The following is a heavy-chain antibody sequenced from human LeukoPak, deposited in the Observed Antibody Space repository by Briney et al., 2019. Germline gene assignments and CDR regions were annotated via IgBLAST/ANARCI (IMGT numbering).Heavy chain of an antibody. CDR2: IDPSSTYI. CDR1: GFTFRSYS. CDR3: ARAPTVLVGYCSSSSCQADY. D-gene: IGHD2-2*01. Sequence: GGSLRLSCAASGFTFRSYSMNWVRQAPGKGLEWVSAIDPSSTYIYYADSVKGRFTISRDNAENSLYLQTNSLRVEDTAVYYCARAPTVLVGYCSSSSCQADYWGQGTLVTVSS. V-gene: IGHV3-21*01. J-gene: IGHJ4*02.